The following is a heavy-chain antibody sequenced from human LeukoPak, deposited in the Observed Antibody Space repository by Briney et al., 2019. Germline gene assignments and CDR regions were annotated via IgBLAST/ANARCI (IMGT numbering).Heavy chain of an antibody. D-gene: IGHD3-3*01. CDR3: AKVVTIFGVVITPFDY. J-gene: IGHJ4*02. V-gene: IGHV3-23*01. CDR2: ISGSGGST. CDR1: GFTFSSYA. Sequence: GGSLRLSCAASGFTFSSYAMSWVRQAPGKGLEWVSAISGSGGSTYYADSVKGRFTISRDNSKNTLYLQMNSLRAEDTAVYYCAKVVTIFGVVITPFDYWGQGTLVTVSS.